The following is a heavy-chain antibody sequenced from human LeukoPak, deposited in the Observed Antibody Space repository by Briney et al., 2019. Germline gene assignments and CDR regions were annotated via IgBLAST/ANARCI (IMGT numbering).Heavy chain of an antibody. CDR2: IRGSGSSI. Sequence: GGSLRHSCAPPGFTFSDLYMRWIRPAPGKGLEWVSSIRGSGSSIYYADSVKGRFTISRDNAKNTLDLQMNSLGAEDTAVYYCARRSGSYQADFDYWGQGTLVTVSS. V-gene: IGHV3-11*01. CDR1: GFTFSDLY. D-gene: IGHD1-26*01. J-gene: IGHJ4*02. CDR3: ARRSGSYQADFDY.